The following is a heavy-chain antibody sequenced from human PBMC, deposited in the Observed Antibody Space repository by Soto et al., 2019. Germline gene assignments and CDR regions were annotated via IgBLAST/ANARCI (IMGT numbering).Heavy chain of an antibody. J-gene: IGHJ4*02. D-gene: IGHD6-13*01. CDR3: ARESRIAAAGTLSPIDY. V-gene: IGHV3-30-3*01. CDR1: GFTFSSYA. Sequence: QVQLVESGGGVVQPGRSLRLSCAASGFTFSSYAMHWVRQAPGKGLEWVAVISYDGSNKYYADSVKGRFTISRDNSKNTLYLQMNSLRAEDTAVYYCARESRIAAAGTLSPIDYWGQGTLVTVSS. CDR2: ISYDGSNK.